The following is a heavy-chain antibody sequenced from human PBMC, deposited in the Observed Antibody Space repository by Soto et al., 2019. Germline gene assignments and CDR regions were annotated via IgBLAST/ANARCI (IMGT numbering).Heavy chain of an antibody. D-gene: IGHD2-15*01. CDR3: ARDPTGYCSGGSCNY. J-gene: IGHJ4*02. V-gene: IGHV3-66*01. CDR2: IDSGGST. CDR1: GFTVSSNY. Sequence: EVQLVESGGGLVQPGGSLRLSCAASGFTVSSNYMSWVRQAPGKGLEWVSVIDSGGSTYYADSVKGRFTISRDNSKNTLYLQMNSLRAEDTAVYYCARDPTGYCSGGSCNYWGQGTLVTVSS.